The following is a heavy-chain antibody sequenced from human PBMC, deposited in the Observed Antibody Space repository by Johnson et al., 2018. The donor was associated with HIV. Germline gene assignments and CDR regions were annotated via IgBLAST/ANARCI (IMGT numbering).Heavy chain of an antibody. Sequence: QMQLVESGGGVVQPGGSLRLSCAASGFTFSSFGMHWVRQAPGKGLEWVSFIRYDGSNAYYADSVKGRFTISRDNSKNTLYLQMNSLIAEDTAVYYCAKLPVLYGEFDDAFNIWGQGTMVTVSS. J-gene: IGHJ3*02. CDR2: IRYDGSNA. CDR3: AKLPVLYGEFDDAFNI. D-gene: IGHD4-17*01. V-gene: IGHV3-30*02. CDR1: GFTFSSFG.